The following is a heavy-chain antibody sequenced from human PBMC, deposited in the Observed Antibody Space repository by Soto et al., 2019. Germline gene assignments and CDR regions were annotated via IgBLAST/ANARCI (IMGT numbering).Heavy chain of an antibody. CDR3: AKSPCSGGSCYPYYYYGMDV. CDR1: GFTFSSYA. V-gene: IGHV3-23*01. D-gene: IGHD2-15*01. Sequence: GGSLRLSCAASGFTFSSYAMSWVRQAPGKGLEWVSAISGSGGSTYYADSVKGLFTISGDNSKNTPYLQMYSLRAEDTAVSYCAKSPCSGGSCYPYYYYGMDVWGQGTTVTVSS. J-gene: IGHJ6*02. CDR2: ISGSGGST.